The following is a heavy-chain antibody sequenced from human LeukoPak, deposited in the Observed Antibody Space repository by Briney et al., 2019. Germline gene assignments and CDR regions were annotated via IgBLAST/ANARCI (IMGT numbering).Heavy chain of an antibody. V-gene: IGHV3-48*03. CDR3: ARDPTIFGVVMDV. CDR1: GFTFSSYE. CDR2: ISSSGSTI. Sequence: LGGSLILSCAASGFTFSSYEMNWVRPAPGKGLEWVSYISSSGSTIYYADSVKGRFTISRDNAKNSLYLQMNSLRAEDTAVYYCARDPTIFGVVMDVWGKGTTVTVSS. D-gene: IGHD3-3*01. J-gene: IGHJ6*04.